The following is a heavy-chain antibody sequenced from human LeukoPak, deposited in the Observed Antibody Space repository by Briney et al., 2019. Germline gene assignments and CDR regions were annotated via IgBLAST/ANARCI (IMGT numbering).Heavy chain of an antibody. J-gene: IGHJ4*02. CDR2: TYYRSKWYN. V-gene: IGHV6-1*01. CDR3: ARDLLWLVDY. D-gene: IGHD6-19*01. CDR1: GDSVSSNSAA. Sequence: SQTLSLTCAISGDSVSSNSAAWNWIRQSPSRGLEWLGRTYYRSKWYNNYAVSVKSRIIINADTSKNQISLQLNSVTPEDTAIYYCARDLLWLVDYWGQGILVTVSS.